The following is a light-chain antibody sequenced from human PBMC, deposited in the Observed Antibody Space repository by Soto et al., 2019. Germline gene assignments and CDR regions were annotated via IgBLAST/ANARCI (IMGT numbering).Light chain of an antibody. V-gene: IGKV1-5*01. CDR2: DAS. CDR1: QSISNW. Sequence: DIQMTQSPSTLSASVGDSVTITCRASQSISNWLARFQQKPGKAPKLLIYDASTLESGVPSRFSGSGSGTEFTLTISSLQPDDFATYYCQQYSSYPWTFGQGTKVEIK. CDR3: QQYSSYPWT. J-gene: IGKJ1*01.